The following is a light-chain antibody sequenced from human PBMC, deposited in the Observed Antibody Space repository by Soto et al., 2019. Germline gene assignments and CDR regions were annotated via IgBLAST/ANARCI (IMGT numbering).Light chain of an antibody. Sequence: SYHLAQPPSVSLAPGQTARMTCEGDKIGSKIVHWYRQRPGQAPVAVVFDASDRPSGIPDRISASRPGDTATLTISRVDAGDEADYYCQVWASTDEFFVFGSGTKVTVL. CDR2: DAS. CDR3: QVWASTDEFFV. CDR1: KIGSKI. J-gene: IGLJ1*01. V-gene: IGLV3-21*02.